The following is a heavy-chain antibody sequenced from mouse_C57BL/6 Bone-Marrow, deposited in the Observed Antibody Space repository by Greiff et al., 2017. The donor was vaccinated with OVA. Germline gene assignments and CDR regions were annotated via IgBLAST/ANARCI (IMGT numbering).Heavy chain of an antibody. V-gene: IGHV1-42*01. CDR3: ARSALYYGSSYGAY. CDR1: GYSFTGYY. J-gene: IGHJ3*01. Sequence: VQLQQSGPELVKPGASVKISCKASGYSFTGYYMNWVKQSPEKSLEWIGEINPSTGGTTYNQKFKAKATLTVDKSSSTAYMQLNSLTSEDSAVYYCARSALYYGSSYGAYWGQGTLVTVSA. D-gene: IGHD1-1*01. CDR2: INPSTGGT.